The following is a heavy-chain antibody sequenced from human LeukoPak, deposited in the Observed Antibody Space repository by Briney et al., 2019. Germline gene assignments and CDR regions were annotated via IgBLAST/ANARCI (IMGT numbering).Heavy chain of an antibody. CDR2: ISTSSSYI. D-gene: IGHD6-19*01. V-gene: IGHV3-21*01. CDR3: ARVARHPGIAVADNDY. J-gene: IGHJ4*02. CDR1: GFTFSSYT. Sequence: GGSLRLSCAASGFTFSSYTMNWVRQAPGKGLEWVSSISTSSSYIYYADSLKGRFIISRDNAKNSLFLQMNSLRAEDTAVYYCARVARHPGIAVADNDYWGQGTLVTVSS.